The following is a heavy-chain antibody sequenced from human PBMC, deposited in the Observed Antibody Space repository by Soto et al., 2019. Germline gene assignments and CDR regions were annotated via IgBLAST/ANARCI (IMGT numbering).Heavy chain of an antibody. CDR2: IDPSDSYT. D-gene: IGHD6-19*01. V-gene: IGHV5-10-1*01. CDR1: GYSFTSYW. Sequence: PGESLKISCKGSGYSFTSYWISWVRQMPGKGLEWMGRIDPSDSYTNYSPSFQGHVTISADKSISTAYLQWSSLKASDTAMYYCARTAGAATGGYYYYGMDVWGKVTRVTVSS. CDR3: ARTAGAATGGYYYYGMDV. J-gene: IGHJ6*04.